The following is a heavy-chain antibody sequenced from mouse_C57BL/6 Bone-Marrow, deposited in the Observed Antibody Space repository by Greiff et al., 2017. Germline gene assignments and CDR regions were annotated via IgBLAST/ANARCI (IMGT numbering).Heavy chain of an antibody. V-gene: IGHV1-26*01. D-gene: IGHD5-5*01. CDR1: GYTFTDYY. CDR2: INPNNGGT. Sequence: VQLQQSGPELVKPGASVKISCKASGYTFTDYYMNWVKQSHGKSLEWIGDINPNNGGTSYNQKFKGKATLTVDKSSSTAYMELRSLTSEDSAVYYCAREGYYLGWYFDVWGTGTTVTVSS. J-gene: IGHJ1*03. CDR3: AREGYYLGWYFDV.